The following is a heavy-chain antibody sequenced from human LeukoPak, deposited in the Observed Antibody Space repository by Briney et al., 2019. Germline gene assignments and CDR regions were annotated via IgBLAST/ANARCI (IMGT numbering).Heavy chain of an antibody. CDR1: GGSFSGYY. D-gene: IGHD3-10*01. J-gene: IGHJ5*02. CDR3: ARGGLDYYGSGSYRSFWFDP. CDR2: INHSGST. Sequence: SETLSLTCAVYGGSFSGYYWSWIRQPPGKGLEWIGEINHSGSTNYNPSLKSRVTISVDTPKNQFSLKLSSVTAADTAVYYCARGGLDYYGSGSYRSFWFDPWGQGTLVTVSS. V-gene: IGHV4-34*01.